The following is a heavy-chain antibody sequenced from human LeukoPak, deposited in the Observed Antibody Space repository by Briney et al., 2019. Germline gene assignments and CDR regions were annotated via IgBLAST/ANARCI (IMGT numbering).Heavy chain of an antibody. J-gene: IGHJ4*02. Sequence: GGSLRLSCAASGFTFSSYAMSWVRQAPGKGLEWVSAISGSGGSTYYADSVKGRFTISRGNSKNTLYLQMNSLRAEDTAVYYCAKDGGTIFGVVIIAYYFDYWGQGTLVTVSS. CDR1: GFTFSSYA. CDR3: AKDGGTIFGVVIIAYYFDY. V-gene: IGHV3-23*01. D-gene: IGHD3-3*01. CDR2: ISGSGGST.